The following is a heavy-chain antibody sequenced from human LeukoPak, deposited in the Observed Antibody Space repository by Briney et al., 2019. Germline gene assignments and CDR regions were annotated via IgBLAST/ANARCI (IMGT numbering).Heavy chain of an antibody. CDR3: AREHSSSWDQFDY. CDR2: FNPENGNT. V-gene: IGHV1-18*01. J-gene: IGHJ4*02. CDR1: GYSFVGYG. Sequence: RASVKVSCKASGYSFVGYGITWVQQAPGQGLEWMGWFNPENGNTNYAQKVQGRVTMTADTSTSTSYMELRSLRSDDTAVYYCAREHSSSWDQFDYWGQGTLVTVSS. D-gene: IGHD6-13*01.